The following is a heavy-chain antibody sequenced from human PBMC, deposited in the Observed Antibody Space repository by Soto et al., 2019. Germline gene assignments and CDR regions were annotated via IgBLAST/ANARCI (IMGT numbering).Heavy chain of an antibody. J-gene: IGHJ6*02. Sequence: ACSLRLCSAAPGYPFIRYVMSWVRKAHGKELEWVSAISGSGGITYYADSVKGRFTISRDNSKNTLYLQMNSLRAEDTAVYYCANSPDYGGKGGYYYYGMDGWGQGTKVTISS. CDR3: ANSPDYGGKGGYYYYGMDG. CDR1: GYPFIRYV. CDR2: ISGSGGIT. V-gene: IGHV3-23*01. D-gene: IGHD4-17*01.